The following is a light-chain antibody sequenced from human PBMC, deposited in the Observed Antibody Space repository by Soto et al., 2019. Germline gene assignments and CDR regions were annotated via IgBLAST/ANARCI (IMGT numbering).Light chain of an antibody. CDR2: ENN. V-gene: IGLV1-51*01. Sequence: QSVLTQPPSVSAAPGQKVTISCSGFCSNIGNNYVSWYQQVPGTAPKLLIYENNKRPSGIPDRFSGSKSGTSATLDITGLQTGDEADYYCGTWDSSLSAGVFGGGTKLTVL. CDR1: CSNIGNNY. J-gene: IGLJ2*01. CDR3: GTWDSSLSAGV.